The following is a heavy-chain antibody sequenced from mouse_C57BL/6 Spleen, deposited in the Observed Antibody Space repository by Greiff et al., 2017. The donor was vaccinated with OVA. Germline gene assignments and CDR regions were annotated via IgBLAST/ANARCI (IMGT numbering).Heavy chain of an antibody. V-gene: IGHV1-52*01. CDR1: GYTFTSYW. Sequence: VQLQQPGAELVRPGASVKLSCKASGYTFTSYWMHWVKQRPIQGLEWIGNIDTSGSENQYNQKFKDKATLTVDKSSSTAYMQLRSLTSEDSAVYYCESGRDVCSYGNWGQGTTLTVSS. CDR2: IDTSGSEN. D-gene: IGHD1-1*01. CDR3: ESGRDVCSYGN. J-gene: IGHJ2*01.